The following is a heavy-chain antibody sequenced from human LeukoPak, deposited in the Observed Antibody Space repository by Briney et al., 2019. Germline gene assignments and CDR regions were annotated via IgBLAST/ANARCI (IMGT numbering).Heavy chain of an antibody. Sequence: GGSLRLSCAASGFTLRNYSMNWVRQAPGKGLEWVSYISGSHIYTNYADSVKGRFTISRDNAKNSLYLQMKSLSAEDTAVYYCARERSSTSCYIDWGQGTLVTVSS. CDR2: ISGSHIYT. J-gene: IGHJ4*02. CDR3: ARERSSTSCYID. V-gene: IGHV3-21*05. D-gene: IGHD2-2*02. CDR1: GFTLRNYS.